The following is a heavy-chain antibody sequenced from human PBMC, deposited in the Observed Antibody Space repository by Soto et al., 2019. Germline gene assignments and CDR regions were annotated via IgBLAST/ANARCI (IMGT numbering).Heavy chain of an antibody. V-gene: IGHV3-30*18. CDR3: AKERDLFGELDYYYGMDV. Sequence: GGSLRLSCAASGFTFSSYGMHWVRQAPGKGLEWVAVISYDGSNKYYADSVKGRFTISRDNSKNTLYLQMNSLRAEDTAVYYCAKERDLFGELDYYYGMDVWGQGTTVTVSS. J-gene: IGHJ6*02. CDR1: GFTFSSYG. D-gene: IGHD3-10*01. CDR2: ISYDGSNK.